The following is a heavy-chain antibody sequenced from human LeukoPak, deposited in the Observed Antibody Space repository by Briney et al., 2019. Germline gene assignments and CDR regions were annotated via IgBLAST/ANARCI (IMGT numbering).Heavy chain of an antibody. Sequence: SQTLSLTCTVSGGSISSGGYYWSWIRQHPGKGLEWIGYIYYTGTTNYNPSLKSRVTISVDTSKNQFSLKLRSVTAADTAVYYCARHATADIYYDSSGYNYWGQGTLVTVSS. D-gene: IGHD3-22*01. V-gene: IGHV4-31*03. CDR2: IYYTGTT. CDR3: ARHATADIYYDSSGYNY. CDR1: GGSISSGGYY. J-gene: IGHJ4*02.